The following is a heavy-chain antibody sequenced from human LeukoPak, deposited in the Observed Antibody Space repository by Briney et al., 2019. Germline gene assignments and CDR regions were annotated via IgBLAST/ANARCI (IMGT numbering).Heavy chain of an antibody. Sequence: ASVPVSCKASGYTFTGYYMHWVRQAPGQGLEWMGWINPNSGGTNYAQKFQGRVTMARDTSISTAYMELSRLRFDDTAVFYCARAHAIGYEGTTWASDYWGQGTLVTVSS. D-gene: IGHD1-7*01. V-gene: IGHV1-2*02. CDR2: INPNSGGT. CDR3: ARAHAIGYEGTTWASDY. J-gene: IGHJ4*02. CDR1: GYTFTGYY.